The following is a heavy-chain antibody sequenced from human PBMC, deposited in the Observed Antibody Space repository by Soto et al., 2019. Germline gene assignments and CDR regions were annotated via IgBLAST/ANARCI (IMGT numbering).Heavy chain of an antibody. CDR2: ISYDGSNK. J-gene: IGHJ4*02. Sequence: GGSLRLSCSASGFTFSSYAMHWVRQAPGKGLEWVAVISYDGSNKYYADSVKGRFTISRDNSKNALYLQMNSLRAEDTAVYYCARGPSSLTRFDYWGQGTLVTVSS. V-gene: IGHV3-30-3*01. CDR1: GFTFSSYA. CDR3: ARGPSSLTRFDY. D-gene: IGHD2-2*01.